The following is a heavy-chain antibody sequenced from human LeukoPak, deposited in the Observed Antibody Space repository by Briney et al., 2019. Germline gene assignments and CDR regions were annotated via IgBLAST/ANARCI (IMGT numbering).Heavy chain of an antibody. CDR2: ISYDGSNK. J-gene: IGHJ4*02. CDR3: AGQIQLWRQDFDY. CDR1: GFTFSSYA. Sequence: GGSLRLSCAASGFTFSSYAMHWVRQAPGKGLEWVAVISYDGSNKYYADSVKGRFTISRDDSKNTLYLQMNSLRAEDTAVYYCAGQIQLWRQDFDYWGQGTLVTVSS. D-gene: IGHD5-18*01. V-gene: IGHV3-30-3*01.